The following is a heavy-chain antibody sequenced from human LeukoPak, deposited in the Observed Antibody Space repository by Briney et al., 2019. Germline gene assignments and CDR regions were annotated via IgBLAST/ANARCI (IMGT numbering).Heavy chain of an antibody. D-gene: IGHD3-10*01. CDR1: GFTFSSYA. Sequence: GGPLRLSCAASGFTFSSYAMPWVRQAPGKGLEWVSTLTGSGASTYYADSVKGRFTISRDNSKNTLYLQMNSLRAEDTAVYYCVREGGWDSGSYSAYWGQGTLVTVSS. V-gene: IGHV3-23*01. CDR3: VREGGWDSGSYSAY. J-gene: IGHJ4*02. CDR2: LTGSGAST.